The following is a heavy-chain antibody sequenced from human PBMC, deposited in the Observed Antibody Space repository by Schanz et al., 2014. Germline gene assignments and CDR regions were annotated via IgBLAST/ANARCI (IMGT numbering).Heavy chain of an antibody. J-gene: IGHJ4*02. Sequence: QVQLVQSGAEVKKPGASVKVSCKASGYTFTSYSIHWVRQAPGQRLEWMGWINAANGNTRYSQKFQGRVTMTRDTSTSTVYMELSSLRSEDTAVYYCARDGVDAAAGGNYWGQGTLVTVSS. D-gene: IGHD6-13*01. CDR3: ARDGVDAAAGGNY. CDR1: GYTFTSYS. CDR2: INAANGNT. V-gene: IGHV1-3*01.